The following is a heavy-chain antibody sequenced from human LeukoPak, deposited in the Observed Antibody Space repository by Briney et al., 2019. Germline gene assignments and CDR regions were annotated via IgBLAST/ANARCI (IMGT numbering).Heavy chain of an antibody. Sequence: ASETLSLTCTVSGGSISSGGYYWSWIRQHPGKGLEWIGYIYYSGSTYYNPSLKSRVILSLDKSANQFSLNLSSVTAADTAVYYCARFSPRAMGNYLDFWGQGTLVTVSS. CDR2: IYYSGST. V-gene: IGHV4-31*09. J-gene: IGHJ4*02. CDR3: ARFSPRAMGNYLDF. D-gene: IGHD7-27*01. CDR1: GGSISSGGYY.